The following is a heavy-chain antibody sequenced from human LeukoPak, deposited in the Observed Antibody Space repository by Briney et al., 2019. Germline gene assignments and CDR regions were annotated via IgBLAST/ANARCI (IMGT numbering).Heavy chain of an antibody. CDR1: GFTFSDYW. V-gene: IGHV3-7*01. J-gene: IGHJ5*02. D-gene: IGHD6-6*01. CDR2: IKQDGSEK. Sequence: PGGSLRLSCAASGFTFSDYWMSWVRQAPGKGLEWVANIKQDGSEKYYVDSVKGRFTISRDNAKNSLYLQMNSLRAEDTAVYYCARDRIAARPGKYNWFDPWGQGTLVTVSS. CDR3: ARDRIAARPGKYNWFDP.